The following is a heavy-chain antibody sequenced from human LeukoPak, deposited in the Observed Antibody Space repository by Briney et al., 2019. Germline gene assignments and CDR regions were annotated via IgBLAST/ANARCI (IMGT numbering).Heavy chain of an antibody. CDR1: GFTFSSYA. CDR2: ISYDGSNK. V-gene: IGHV3-30-3*01. CDR3: ARDPLWLPGGYYFDY. J-gene: IGHJ4*02. D-gene: IGHD6-19*01. Sequence: GRSLRLSCAASGFTFSSYAMHWVGHAPGKGLEGVAVISYDGSNKYYADSVKGRFTISRDNSKNTLYRQMNSLRAEDTAVYYCARDPLWLPGGYYFDYWGQGTLVTVSS.